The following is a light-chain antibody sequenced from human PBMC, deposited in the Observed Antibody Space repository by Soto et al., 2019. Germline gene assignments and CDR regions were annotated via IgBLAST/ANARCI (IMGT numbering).Light chain of an antibody. CDR1: SSNIGAGYD. CDR3: LSFDSSLSGV. V-gene: IGLV1-40*01. CDR2: GNT. J-gene: IGLJ2*01. Sequence: QSVLTQPPSVSGAPGQRVTISCTGSSSNIGAGYDVNWYQQIPGRAPKLLIYGNTNRPSGVPDRFSGSKSGTSASLAITGLQAEDEADYYCLSFDSSLSGVFGGGTKLTVL.